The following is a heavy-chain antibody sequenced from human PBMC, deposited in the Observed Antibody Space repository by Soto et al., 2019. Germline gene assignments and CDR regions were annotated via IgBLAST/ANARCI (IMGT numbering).Heavy chain of an antibody. D-gene: IGHD6-19*01. V-gene: IGHV3-48*01. CDR3: ARFEPDSSGWYAGDY. CDR1: GFTFGSYS. CDR2: ISSSSSTI. J-gene: IGHJ4*02. Sequence: GGSLRLSCAASGFTFGSYSMNWVRQAPGKGLEWVSYISSSSSTIYYADSVKGRFTISRDNAKNSLYLQMNSLRAEDTAVYYCARFEPDSSGWYAGDYWGQGTLVTVSS.